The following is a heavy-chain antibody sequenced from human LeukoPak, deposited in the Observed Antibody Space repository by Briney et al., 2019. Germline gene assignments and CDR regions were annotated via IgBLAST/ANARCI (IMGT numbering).Heavy chain of an antibody. J-gene: IGHJ3*02. CDR2: IHHSGST. D-gene: IGHD3-10*01. CDR3: AREFWNYRSGNLQAFHI. V-gene: IGHV4-34*01. CDR1: GGSFSGYY. Sequence: SETLSLTCAVYGGSFSGYYWSWIRQPPGKGLECIGEIHHSGSTNYNPSLKSRVTLSVDTSKNQFSLKLSSVTAADTAVYYCAREFWNYRSGNLQAFHIWGPGTMVTVSS.